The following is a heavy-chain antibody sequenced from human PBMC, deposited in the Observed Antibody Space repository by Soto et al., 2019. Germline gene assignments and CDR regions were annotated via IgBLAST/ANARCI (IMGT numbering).Heavy chain of an antibody. D-gene: IGHD3-10*01. CDR2: IVPIFGTT. CDR3: AANSLGGGSQGDV. V-gene: IGHV1-69*13. J-gene: IGHJ6*02. CDR1: GGTFSSYS. Sequence: GASVKVSCKASGGTFSSYSISWVRQAPGQGLEWMGGIVPIFGTTVYAPRLQGRVTITADGPTSTSYMELSGLRFEDTAIYYCAANSLGGGSQGDVWGQGTTVTV.